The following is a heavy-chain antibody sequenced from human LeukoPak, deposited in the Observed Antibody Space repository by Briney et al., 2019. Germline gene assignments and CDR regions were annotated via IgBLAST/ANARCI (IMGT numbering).Heavy chain of an antibody. CDR2: INPNSGGT. J-gene: IGHJ3*02. D-gene: IGHD5-24*01. V-gene: IGHV1-2*02. CDR3: ARDPPLPILQLQPAEYAFDI. CDR1: GYTFTGYY. Sequence: GASVKVSCKTSGYTFTGYYMHWVRQAPGQGLEWMGWINPNSGGTNYAQKFQGRVTMTRDTSISTAYMELSRLRSDDTAVYYCARDPPLPILQLQPAEYAFDIWGQGTMVTVSS.